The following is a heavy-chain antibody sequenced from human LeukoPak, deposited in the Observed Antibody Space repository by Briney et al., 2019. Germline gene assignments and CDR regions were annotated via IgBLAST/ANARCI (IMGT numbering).Heavy chain of an antibody. J-gene: IGHJ4*02. D-gene: IGHD6-19*01. CDR3: ARGSTQYSSGWYGLDY. V-gene: IGHV3-74*01. CDR1: GFTFSSYW. CDR2: VNSDGSST. Sequence: PGGSLRLSCAASGFTFSSYWMHWFRQAPGEGLVWVSRVNSDGSSTTYADSVKGRFTISRDNAKNTLYLQMNSLRAEDTAVYYCARGSTQYSSGWYGLDYWGQGTLVTVSS.